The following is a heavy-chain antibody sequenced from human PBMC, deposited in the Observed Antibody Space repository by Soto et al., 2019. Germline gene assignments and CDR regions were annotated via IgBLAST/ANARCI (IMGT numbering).Heavy chain of an antibody. J-gene: IGHJ4*02. Sequence: GGSLRLSCAASGFTFSSYSMNWVRQAPGKGLEWVSYISSSSSTIYYADSVKGRFTISRDNAKNSLYLQMNSLRAEDTAVYYCARDQEGGIVGVPAAATVDYWGQGT. CDR1: GFTFSSYS. V-gene: IGHV3-48*01. D-gene: IGHD2-2*01. CDR2: ISSSSSTI. CDR3: ARDQEGGIVGVPAAATVDY.